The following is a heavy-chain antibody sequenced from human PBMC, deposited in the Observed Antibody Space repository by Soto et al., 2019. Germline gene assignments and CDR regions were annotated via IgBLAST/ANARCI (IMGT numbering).Heavy chain of an antibody. CDR1: GFTFSSYA. Sequence: LRLSCAASGFTFSSYAMHWVRQAPGKGLEWVAVISYDGSNKYYADSVKGRFTISRDNYKNTLYLQMNSLRAEDTAVYYCARVLGNYYESSGPSDAFDIWGQGTMVTVS. D-gene: IGHD3-22*01. V-gene: IGHV3-30-3*01. CDR3: ARVLGNYYESSGPSDAFDI. J-gene: IGHJ3*02. CDR2: ISYDGSNK.